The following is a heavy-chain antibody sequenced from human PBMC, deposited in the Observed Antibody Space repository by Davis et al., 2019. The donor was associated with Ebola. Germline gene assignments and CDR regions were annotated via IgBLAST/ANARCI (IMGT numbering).Heavy chain of an antibody. CDR2: ISYDGSNK. V-gene: IGHV3-30-3*01. J-gene: IGHJ6*02. Sequence: GESLKISCAASGFTFSSYAMHWVRQAPGKGLEWVAVISYDGSNKYYADSVKGRFTISRDNSKNTLYLQMNSLRAEDTAVYYCARDHIGWAHYYYGMDVWGQGTTVTVSS. CDR3: ARDHIGWAHYYYGMDV. CDR1: GFTFSSYA. D-gene: IGHD1-26*01.